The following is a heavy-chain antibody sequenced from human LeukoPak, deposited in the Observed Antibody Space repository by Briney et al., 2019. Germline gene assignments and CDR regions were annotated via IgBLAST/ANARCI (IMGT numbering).Heavy chain of an antibody. Sequence: ASVKVSCKASGYTFTGYYMHWVRQAPGQGLEWMGWINPNSGGTNCAQKFQGRVTMTRDTSISTAYMELSRLRSDDTAVYYCARVFDEELSFDYWGQGTLVTVSS. D-gene: IGHD1-7*01. CDR3: ARVFDEELSFDY. V-gene: IGHV1-2*02. CDR1: GYTFTGYY. CDR2: INPNSGGT. J-gene: IGHJ4*02.